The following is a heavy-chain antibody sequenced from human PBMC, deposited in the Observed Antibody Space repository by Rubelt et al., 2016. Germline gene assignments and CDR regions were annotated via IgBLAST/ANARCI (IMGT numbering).Heavy chain of an antibody. Sequence: KPGASVKVSCKASGYTFTGYDITWVRQATGQGLEWMGWMNPNSGNTGYAQKFQGRVTMTRNTSISTAYMELCSLRSADTAVYYCARGYEIVVVPAADKYNWFDPWGKGTLVTVTS. CDR1: GYTFTGYD. CDR3: ARGYEIVVVPAADKYNWFDP. D-gene: IGHD2-2*01. CDR2: MNPNSGNT. V-gene: IGHV1-8*01. J-gene: IGHJ5*02.